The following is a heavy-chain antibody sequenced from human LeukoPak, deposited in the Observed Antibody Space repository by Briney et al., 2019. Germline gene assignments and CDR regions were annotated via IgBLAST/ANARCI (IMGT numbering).Heavy chain of an antibody. Sequence: PGGSLRLSCAASGFTFSTYSMHWVRQAPGKGLEWVSSIRSGSTYINYADSVKGRFTISRDDAKKSLYLQMNSLRAEGTAVYYCARDGIFDYWGQGTLVTVSS. CDR1: GFTFSTYS. V-gene: IGHV3-21*01. J-gene: IGHJ4*02. CDR2: IRSGSTYI. CDR3: ARDGIFDY.